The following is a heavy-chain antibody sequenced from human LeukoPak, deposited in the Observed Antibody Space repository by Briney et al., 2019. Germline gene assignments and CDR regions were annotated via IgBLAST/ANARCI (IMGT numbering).Heavy chain of an antibody. J-gene: IGHJ5*02. CDR2: IYYSGST. Sequence: GSLRLSCTASGFTFSSYAMSWVRQAPGKGLEWIGSIYYSGSTYYNPSLKSRVAISVDTSKNQFSLKLSSVTAADTAVYYCARHGSPLTIFGVVIPPGGFDPWGQGTLVTVSS. CDR1: GFTFSSYA. CDR3: ARHGSPLTIFGVVIPPGGFDP. V-gene: IGHV4-39*01. D-gene: IGHD3-3*01.